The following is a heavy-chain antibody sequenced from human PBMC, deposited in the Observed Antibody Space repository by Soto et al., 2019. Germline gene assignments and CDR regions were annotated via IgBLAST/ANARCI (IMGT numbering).Heavy chain of an antibody. CDR3: ARSAGWYAIHA. CDR1: GDSVSSPYY. CDR2: VFHTGTT. J-gene: IGHJ5*02. V-gene: IGHV4-4*02. D-gene: IGHD6-19*01. Sequence: QVQLQESGPGLVKPSGTLSLTCAVSGDSVSSPYYWCWVRQPPGKGLEWIGEVFHTGTTSYNPSLRSRVTISMDKSINHFSLDINSVTAADTAVYYCARSAGWYAIHAWGPGSLVIVSS.